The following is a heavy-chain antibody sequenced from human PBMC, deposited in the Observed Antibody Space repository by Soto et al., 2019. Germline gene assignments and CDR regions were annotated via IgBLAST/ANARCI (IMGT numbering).Heavy chain of an antibody. J-gene: IGHJ5*02. D-gene: IGHD1-7*01. CDR2: IIPLLGIA. CDR1: GGTFSTYT. Sequence: GASVKVSCKASGGTFSTYTISWVRQAPGQGLEWMGRIIPLLGIANYAQKFQGRVTITADKSTSTAYMELNSLRFEDTAIYYCARFSPGNYAYWFDPWGQGTLVTVSS. V-gene: IGHV1-69*02. CDR3: ARFSPGNYAYWFDP.